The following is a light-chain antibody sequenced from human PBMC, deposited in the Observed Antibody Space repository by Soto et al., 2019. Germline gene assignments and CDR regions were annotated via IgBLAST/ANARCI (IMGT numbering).Light chain of an antibody. CDR3: VSFTSSTTYA. CDR1: SSDVGGSNF. CDR2: EXV. V-gene: IGLV2-14*03. J-gene: IGLJ1*01. Sequence: QSALTQPASVSASPGQSITISCTGTSSDVGGSNFVSWYQQHPGKPPKLIIYEXVXXPSGVPNRFSGSKSGSTASLIISRLQTEDEADYYCVSFTSSTTYAFGSGTKVTVL.